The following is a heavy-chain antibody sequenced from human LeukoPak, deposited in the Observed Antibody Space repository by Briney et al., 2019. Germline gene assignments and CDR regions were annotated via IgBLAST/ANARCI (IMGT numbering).Heavy chain of an antibody. J-gene: IGHJ4*02. CDR1: GFTFGSYI. CDR2: ISTSSDYI. V-gene: IGHV3-21*01. D-gene: IGHD2-15*01. CDR3: ARGCSGGSCYDY. Sequence: GGSLRLSCAASGFTFGSYIMNWVRQAPGKTLECVSSISTSSDYIYYADSVKGRFTISRDNAENSLFLQVNSLRAEDTAVYYCARGCSGGSCYDYWGQGTLVTVSS.